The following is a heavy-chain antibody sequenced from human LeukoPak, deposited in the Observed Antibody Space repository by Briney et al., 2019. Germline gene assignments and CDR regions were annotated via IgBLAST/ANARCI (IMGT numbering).Heavy chain of an antibody. J-gene: IGHJ5*02. CDR3: ARGGSSSWYWFDP. D-gene: IGHD6-13*01. Sequence: SETLSLTCTVSGGSISSGGYYWSWIRQHPGKGLEWIGYIYYSGSTYYNPSLKSRVTISVDTSKNQFSLKPSSVTAADTAVYYCARGGSSSWYWFDPWGQGTLVTVSS. CDR2: IYYSGST. V-gene: IGHV4-31*03. CDR1: GGSISSGGYY.